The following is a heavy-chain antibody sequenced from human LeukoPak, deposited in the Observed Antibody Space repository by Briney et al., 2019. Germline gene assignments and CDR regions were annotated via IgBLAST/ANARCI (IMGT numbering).Heavy chain of an antibody. Sequence: SETLSLTCTVSGGSISSSTYYWGWIRQPPGKGLEWIGTIYYSGSTYYNPSLQSRVAISVDTSKNQFSLKLSSVTAADTAVYYCARHSGYYSAIFDYWGQGTLVTVSS. D-gene: IGHD3-22*01. CDR3: ARHSGYYSAIFDY. CDR2: IYYSGST. V-gene: IGHV4-39*01. J-gene: IGHJ4*02. CDR1: GGSISSSTYY.